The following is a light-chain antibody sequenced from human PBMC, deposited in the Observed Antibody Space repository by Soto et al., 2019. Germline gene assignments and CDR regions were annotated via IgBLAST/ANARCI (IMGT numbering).Light chain of an antibody. CDR2: AAS. V-gene: IGKV1-5*01. CDR3: QQYYSYPIT. CDR1: QSSSSW. J-gene: IGKJ5*01. Sequence: DIQMNQSPSTLSASEGDRVTITCRASQSSSSWLAWYQQKPGKAPKLLIYAASTLQSGVPSRFSGSGSGTDFTLTISCLQSEDFATYYCQQYYSYPITFGQGTRLEI.